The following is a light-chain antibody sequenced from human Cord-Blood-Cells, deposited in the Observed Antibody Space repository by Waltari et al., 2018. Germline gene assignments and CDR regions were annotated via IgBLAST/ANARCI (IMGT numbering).Light chain of an antibody. CDR1: QSVSSY. V-gene: IGKV3-11*01. J-gene: IGKJ4*01. CDR3: QQRSNWPPT. Sequence: EIVLTQSPATLSLSPGERATLPCRASQSVSSYLAWYHQKPGQAPRLLIYDASNRATGIPARFSGSGSGTDFTLTISSLEPEDFAVYYCQQRSNWPPTFGGGTKVEIK. CDR2: DAS.